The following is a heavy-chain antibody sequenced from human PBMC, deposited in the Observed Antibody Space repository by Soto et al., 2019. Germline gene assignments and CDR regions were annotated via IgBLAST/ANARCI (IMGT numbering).Heavy chain of an antibody. V-gene: IGHV4-39*01. CDR2: VHYSGTT. Sequence: SETLSLTCTVSGGSISRSSYFWGWIRQPPGKGLEWIGGVHYSGTTYYNPSLTSRVSISADTSKNQFSVRLSSVTAADTAVYYCARHSRDLWNGKGGWFGPWGQGTLVTVSS. CDR1: GGSISRSSYF. CDR3: ARHSRDLWNGKGGWFGP. D-gene: IGHD3-3*01. J-gene: IGHJ5*02.